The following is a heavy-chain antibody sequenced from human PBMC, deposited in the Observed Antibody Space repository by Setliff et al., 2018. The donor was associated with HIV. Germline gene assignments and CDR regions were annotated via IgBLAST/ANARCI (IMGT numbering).Heavy chain of an antibody. CDR3: ARGGLAYYDSSGNDAFDI. D-gene: IGHD3-22*01. V-gene: IGHV1-69*13. CDR1: GGTFSNYG. CDR2: IIPIFGTA. J-gene: IGHJ3*02. Sequence: SVKVSCKAYGGTFSNYGISWVRQAPGQGLEWMGGIIPIFGTANYAQKFQGRVTITADASTSTAYMELSSLSSEDTAVYYCARGGLAYYDSSGNDAFDIWGQGTMVTVSS.